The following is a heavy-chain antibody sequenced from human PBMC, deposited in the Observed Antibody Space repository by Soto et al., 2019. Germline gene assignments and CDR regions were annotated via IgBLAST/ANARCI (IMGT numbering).Heavy chain of an antibody. CDR3: ARGITRTLRTRYGMDV. CDR2: ISAYNGNT. CDR1: GYTFTSYG. V-gene: IGHV1-18*01. J-gene: IGHJ6*02. D-gene: IGHD1-7*01. Sequence: QVQLVQSGAEVKKPAASVKVSCKASGYTFTSYGISWVRQAPGQGLEWMGWISAYNGNTNYAQKLQGRVTMTTDTSTSTAYLELRSLRSDDTGVYYCARGITRTLRTRYGMDVWGQGTTVTVSS.